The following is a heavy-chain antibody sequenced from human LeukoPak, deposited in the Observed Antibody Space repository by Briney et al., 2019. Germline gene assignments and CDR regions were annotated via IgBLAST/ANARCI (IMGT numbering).Heavy chain of an antibody. D-gene: IGHD3-10*01. Sequence: SETLSLTCTVSGGSISSYYWSWIRQPPGKGLEWIGYIYYSGSTNYNPSLKSRVTTSVDTSKNQFSLKLSSVTAADTAVYYCARLLWFGELKLDYYGMDVWGQGTTVTVSS. CDR2: IYYSGST. V-gene: IGHV4-59*01. J-gene: IGHJ6*02. CDR1: GGSISSYY. CDR3: ARLLWFGELKLDYYGMDV.